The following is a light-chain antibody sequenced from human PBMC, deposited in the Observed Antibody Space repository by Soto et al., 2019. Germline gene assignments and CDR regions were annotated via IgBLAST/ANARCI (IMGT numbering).Light chain of an antibody. CDR3: HQYDYWTFT. CDR1: QSVSNK. V-gene: IGKV3-15*01. CDR2: ATS. J-gene: IGKJ4*01. Sequence: EIVFTQSPATLSVSPGETVSLSCRASQSVSNKLAWFQQKPGQAPRLLMSATSTRATGIPARFSGSGSGTEFTRTVSSLQSEDVALDFCHQYDYWTFTFGGGTKVDIK.